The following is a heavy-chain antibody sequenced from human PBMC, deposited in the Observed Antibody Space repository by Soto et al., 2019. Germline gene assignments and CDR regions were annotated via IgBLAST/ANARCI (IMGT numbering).Heavy chain of an antibody. CDR1: GYTFTSYD. D-gene: IGHD2-2*01. CDR2: MNPNSGNT. Sequence: QVQLVQSGAEVKKPGASVKVSCKASGYTFTSYDINWVRQATGQGLEWMGWMNPNSGNTGYAQKFQGSTTITRNTSISTDYMELSSLRSEDTDVYYCVREPTRPTAFDIWGQGTRVTVSS. CDR3: VREPTRPTAFDI. V-gene: IGHV1-8*01. J-gene: IGHJ3*02.